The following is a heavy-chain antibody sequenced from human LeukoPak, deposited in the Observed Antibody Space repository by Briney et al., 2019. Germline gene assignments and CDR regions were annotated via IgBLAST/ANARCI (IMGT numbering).Heavy chain of an antibody. Sequence: ASVKVSCKASGYTFTSYDINWVRQATGQGLEGMGWMNPNSGNTGYAQKFQGRVTMTRNTSISTAYMELSSLRSEDTAVYYCARTGGPVGATAAYYFDYWGQGTLVTVSS. V-gene: IGHV1-8*01. CDR1: GYTFTSYD. CDR3: ARTGGPVGATAAYYFDY. J-gene: IGHJ4*02. D-gene: IGHD1-26*01. CDR2: MNPNSGNT.